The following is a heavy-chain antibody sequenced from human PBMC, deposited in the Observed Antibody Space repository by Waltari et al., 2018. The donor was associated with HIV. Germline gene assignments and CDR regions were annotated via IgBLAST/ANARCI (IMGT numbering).Heavy chain of an antibody. Sequence: EVQLVQSGAEVKKPGESLKISCKSSGYNFTTYWIGWVRQMPGKGLAWMGNIHPGDADTIYIPSFQGQVTSSADKSISTAFLQWSSLKATDTAMYYCARGLPKQWLAYFDYWGQGTLVTVSS. CDR2: IHPGDADT. CDR3: ARGLPKQWLAYFDY. J-gene: IGHJ4*02. V-gene: IGHV5-51*01. D-gene: IGHD6-19*01. CDR1: GYNFTTYW.